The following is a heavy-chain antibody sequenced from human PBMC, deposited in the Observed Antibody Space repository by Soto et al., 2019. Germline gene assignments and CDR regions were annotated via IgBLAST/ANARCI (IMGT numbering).Heavy chain of an antibody. J-gene: IGHJ4*02. Sequence: ASVKVSCKASGYTFSSYGISWVRQAPGQGLEWMGWISSYKGNTNYAQNLQGRVTMTTDTSTSTAYMELRSLRSDDTAVYYCARVPKYYYDSSGYSTFDYWGQGTLVTVSS. CDR2: ISSYKGNT. D-gene: IGHD3-22*01. CDR3: ARVPKYYYDSSGYSTFDY. CDR1: GYTFSSYG. V-gene: IGHV1-18*01.